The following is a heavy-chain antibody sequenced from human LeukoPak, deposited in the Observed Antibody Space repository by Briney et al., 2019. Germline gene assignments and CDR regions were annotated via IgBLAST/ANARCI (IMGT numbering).Heavy chain of an antibody. J-gene: IGHJ5*02. CDR3: ARVFGVPETITIFGVVPINWFDP. CDR2: ISSSGSTI. Sequence: PGGSLRLSCAASGFTFSDYYMSWIRQAPGKGLEWVSYISSSGSTIYYADSVKGRFTISRDNAKNSLYLQMNSLRAEDTAVYYCARVFGVPETITIFGVVPINWFDPWGQGTLVTVSS. CDR1: GFTFSDYY. V-gene: IGHV3-11*04. D-gene: IGHD3-3*01.